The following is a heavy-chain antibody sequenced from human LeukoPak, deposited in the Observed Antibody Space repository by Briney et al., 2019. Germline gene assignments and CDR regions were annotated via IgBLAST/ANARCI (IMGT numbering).Heavy chain of an antibody. D-gene: IGHD3-22*01. Sequence: EASVKVSCKTSGYTFTGYYMHWVQQAPGQGLEWMGWINPNSGGTNYAQKFQGRVTMTRDTSISIAYMELSRLRSDDTALYYCARGTTYYYDTSAYPDAFDIWGQGTMVTVSS. CDR3: ARGTTYYYDTSAYPDAFDI. CDR1: GYTFTGYY. CDR2: INPNSGGT. J-gene: IGHJ3*02. V-gene: IGHV1-2*02.